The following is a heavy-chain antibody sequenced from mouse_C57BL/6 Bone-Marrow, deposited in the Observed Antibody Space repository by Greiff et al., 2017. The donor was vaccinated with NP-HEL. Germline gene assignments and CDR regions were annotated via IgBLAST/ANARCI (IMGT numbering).Heavy chain of an antibody. V-gene: IGHV5-17*01. CDR2: ISSGSSTI. D-gene: IGHD1-1*01. Sequence: EVKLEESGGGLVKPGGSLKLSCAASGFTFSDYGMHWVRQAPEKGLEWVAYISSGSSTIYYADTVKGRFTISRDNAKNTLFLQMTSLRSEGTAMYYCARQGYGSSLYAMDYWGQGTSVTVSS. J-gene: IGHJ4*01. CDR3: ARQGYGSSLYAMDY. CDR1: GFTFSDYG.